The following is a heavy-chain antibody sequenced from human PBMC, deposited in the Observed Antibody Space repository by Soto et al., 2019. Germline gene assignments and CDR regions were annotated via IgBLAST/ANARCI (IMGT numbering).Heavy chain of an antibody. Sequence: PGGSLRLSCAASGFTFSSYWMHWVRQAPGKGLVWVSRINSDGISTSYADSVKGRFTISRDNAKNTLYLQMNSLRAEDTAVYYCVRTSLVVAAATREDYWGQGTLVTVSS. V-gene: IGHV3-74*01. CDR1: GFTFSSYW. CDR2: INSDGIST. J-gene: IGHJ4*02. CDR3: VRTSLVVAAATREDY. D-gene: IGHD2-15*01.